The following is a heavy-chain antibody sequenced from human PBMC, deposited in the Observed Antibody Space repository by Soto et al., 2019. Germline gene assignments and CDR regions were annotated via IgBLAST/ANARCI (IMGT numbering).Heavy chain of an antibody. V-gene: IGHV4-30-4*01. CDR3: VREGGDHWFDP. D-gene: IGHD3-16*01. Sequence: QVQLQESGPGLVKPSQTLSLTCTVSGGSISSGDYYWSWIRQPPGKGLEWIGYIYYRGSTFYNPSLKNRVTISLDTSKIQFSLKLSSVTAADTAVYYCVREGGDHWFDPWGQGTLVTVSS. CDR2: IYYRGST. J-gene: IGHJ5*02. CDR1: GGSISSGDYY.